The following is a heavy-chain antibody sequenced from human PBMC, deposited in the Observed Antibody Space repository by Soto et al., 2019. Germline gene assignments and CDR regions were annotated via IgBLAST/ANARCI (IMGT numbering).Heavy chain of an antibody. CDR2: FSLYQGNT. J-gene: IGHJ3*02. D-gene: IGHD3-16*01. V-gene: IGHV1-18*01. CDR1: AFTANSHC. Sequence: QLQLVQSGPEVKKPGASVMVSCKASAFTANSHCSSWVRQAPGLGLEWMGRFSLYQGNTKYAQNVQGRVTMTIDRCTTTAYKVLASLTTADTAMDYCARDLGGGEDIWGQGTMVTVSS. CDR3: ARDLGGGEDI.